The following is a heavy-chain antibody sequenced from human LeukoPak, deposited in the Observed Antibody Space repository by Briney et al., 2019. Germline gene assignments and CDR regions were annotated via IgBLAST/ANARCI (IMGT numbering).Heavy chain of an antibody. Sequence: PSETLSLTCTVSGGSISSYYWSWIRQPPGKGLEWIGYIYYSGSTNYNPSLKSRVTISVDTSKNQFSLKLSSVTAADTAVYYCASGMVAKWYYFDYWGQGTLVTVSS. J-gene: IGHJ4*02. V-gene: IGHV4-59*08. CDR2: IYYSGST. CDR1: GGSISSYY. CDR3: ASGMVAKWYYFDY. D-gene: IGHD5-12*01.